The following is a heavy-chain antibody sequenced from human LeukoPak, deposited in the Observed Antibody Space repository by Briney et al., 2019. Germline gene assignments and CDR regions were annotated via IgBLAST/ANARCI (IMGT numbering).Heavy chain of an antibody. CDR3: ARTNIAAAGTDY. CDR1: GGTFSSYA. Sequence: SVKVSCKVSGGTFSSYAISWVRQAPGHGLEWMGGIIPIFGTANYAQKFQGRVTITADESTSTAYMELSSLRSEDTAVYYCARTNIAAAGTDYWGQGTLVTVSS. D-gene: IGHD6-13*01. CDR2: IIPIFGTA. J-gene: IGHJ4*02. V-gene: IGHV1-69*13.